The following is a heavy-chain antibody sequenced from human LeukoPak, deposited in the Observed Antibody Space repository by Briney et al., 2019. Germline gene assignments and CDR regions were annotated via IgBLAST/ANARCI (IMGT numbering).Heavy chain of an antibody. Sequence: AASGKVSCKASGYTFTGYYMHWVRQAPGQGLEWMGWNNPNSGGTNYAQKFQGRVTMTRDTSISTAYMELSRLRSDDTAVYYCARDLYSSSWYPFAYWGQGTLVTVSS. D-gene: IGHD6-13*01. V-gene: IGHV1-2*02. J-gene: IGHJ4*02. CDR3: ARDLYSSSWYPFAY. CDR2: NNPNSGGT. CDR1: GYTFTGYY.